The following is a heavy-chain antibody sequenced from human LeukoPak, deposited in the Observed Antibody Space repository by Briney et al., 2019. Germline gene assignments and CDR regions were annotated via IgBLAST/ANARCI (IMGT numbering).Heavy chain of an antibody. V-gene: IGHV3-30*18. CDR3: AKDGLSGPAQRYFFDY. Sequence: GRSLRLSCAASGFTFSSYGMHWVRQAPGKGLEWVAIISHDGSNKYYADSVKGRFTISRDNSKNSLYLQMNSPRAEDTAVYYCAKDGLSGPAQRYFFDYWGQGSLVIVSS. J-gene: IGHJ4*02. CDR2: ISHDGSNK. D-gene: IGHD2-15*01. CDR1: GFTFSSYG.